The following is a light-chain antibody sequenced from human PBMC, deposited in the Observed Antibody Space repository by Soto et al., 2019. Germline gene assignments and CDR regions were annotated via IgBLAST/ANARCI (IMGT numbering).Light chain of an antibody. CDR1: QSVSSY. J-gene: IGKJ4*01. CDR2: DAS. Sequence: EIVLTQSPATLSLSPGERATLSCRSSQSVSSYLAWYQQKPGQAPRLLIYDASNRATGIPARFSGSGSGTDFTLTINSLEPEDVAVYYCQERSNWPPKLTFGGGTKVEIK. V-gene: IGKV3-11*01. CDR3: QERSNWPPKLT.